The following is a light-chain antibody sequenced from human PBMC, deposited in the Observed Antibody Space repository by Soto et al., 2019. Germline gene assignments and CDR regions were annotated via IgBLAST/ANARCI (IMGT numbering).Light chain of an antibody. V-gene: IGLV1-40*01. J-gene: IGLJ1*01. CDR2: GNS. CDR1: SSNIGAGYD. CDR3: QSYDSSLSGYV. Sequence: QSVLTQPPSVYGAPGQRVTISCTGSSSNIGAGYDVHWYQQLPGTAPNLLIYGNSNRPSGVPDRFSGSKSGTSASLAITGLQAEDEADYYCQSYDSSLSGYVFGTGTKVTVL.